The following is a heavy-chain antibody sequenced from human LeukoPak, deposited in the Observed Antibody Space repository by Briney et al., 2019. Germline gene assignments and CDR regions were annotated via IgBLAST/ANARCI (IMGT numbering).Heavy chain of an antibody. D-gene: IGHD5-12*01. CDR3: ARSPYSGYDRSYYFDY. J-gene: IGHJ4*02. CDR1: GGSISSSSYY. V-gene: IGHV4-39*01. CDR2: IYYSGST. Sequence: PSETLSLTCTVSGGSISSSSYYWGWIRQPPGKGLEWIGRIYYSGSTYYNPSLKSRVTISVDTSKNQFSLKLSSVTAADTAVYYCARSPYSGYDRSYYFDYWGQGTLVTVSS.